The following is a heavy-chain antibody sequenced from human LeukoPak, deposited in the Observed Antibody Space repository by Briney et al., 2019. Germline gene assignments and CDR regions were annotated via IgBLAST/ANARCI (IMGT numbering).Heavy chain of an antibody. CDR1: GYSFTSYW. J-gene: IGHJ4*02. CDR3: ARRYCSGSSCYLFDY. CDR2: IDPSDSYA. Sequence: LGESLKISCKGSGYSFTSYWIYWVRQMPGKGLEWMGRIDPSDSYANYSPSFQGHVTISADKSISTAYLQWSSLKASDTAMYYCARRYCSGSSCYLFDYWGQGTLVTVSS. V-gene: IGHV5-10-1*01. D-gene: IGHD2-15*01.